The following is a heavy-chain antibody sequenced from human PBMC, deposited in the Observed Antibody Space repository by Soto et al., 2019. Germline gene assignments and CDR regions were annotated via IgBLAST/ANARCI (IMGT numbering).Heavy chain of an antibody. CDR1: GYTFTSYY. CDR3: ARDGIVVVAAQPDYYYYYGMDV. CDR2: INPSGGST. Sequence: ASVKVSCKASGYTFTSYYMHWVRQAPGQGLEWMGIINPSGGSTSYAQKFQGRVTMTRDTSTSTVYMELGSLRSEDTAVYYCARDGIVVVAAQPDYYYYYGMDVWGQGTTVTVSS. D-gene: IGHD2-15*01. J-gene: IGHJ6*02. V-gene: IGHV1-46*01.